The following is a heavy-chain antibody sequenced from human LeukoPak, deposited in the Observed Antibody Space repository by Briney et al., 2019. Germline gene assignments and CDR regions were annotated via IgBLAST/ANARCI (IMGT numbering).Heavy chain of an antibody. CDR3: ARDLGYCSGGSCYSGDSFDY. J-gene: IGHJ4*02. V-gene: IGHV1-69*01. CDR2: IIPIFGTA. D-gene: IGHD2-15*01. Sequence: ASVKVSCKASGGTFSGYAISWVRQAPGQGLEWMGGIIPIFGTANYAQKFQGRVTITADESTSTAYMELSSLRSEDTAVYYCARDLGYCSGGSCYSGDSFDYWGQGTLVTVSS. CDR1: GGTFSGYA.